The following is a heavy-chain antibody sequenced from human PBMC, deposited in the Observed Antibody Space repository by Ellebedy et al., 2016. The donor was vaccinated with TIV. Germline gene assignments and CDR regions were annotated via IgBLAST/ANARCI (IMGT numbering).Heavy chain of an antibody. V-gene: IGHV3-48*02. CDR3: GRGIEYSSSD. Sequence: GESLKISCAASGFPFSDYSMNWLRQAPGKGPEWVSYITNTGATIHYADSVKGRFTISRDNTKNSIYLQMNSLRDDDTAVYYCGRGIEYSSSDWGQGTLVTVSS. CDR1: GFPFSDYS. CDR2: ITNTGATI. J-gene: IGHJ4*02. D-gene: IGHD6-13*01.